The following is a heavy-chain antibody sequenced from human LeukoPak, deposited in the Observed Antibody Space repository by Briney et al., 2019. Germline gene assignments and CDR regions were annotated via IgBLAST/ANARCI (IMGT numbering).Heavy chain of an antibody. CDR2: IKTDGSTT. Sequence: AGGSLRLSCAASGFTFSSYEMNWVRQAPGKGPVWVSHIKTDGSTTSYADSVKGRFTISRDNARNTLYLQMNSLRAEDTAVYYCVRDGYSSVPFDIWGQGTMVTVSS. D-gene: IGHD6-25*01. V-gene: IGHV3-74*01. J-gene: IGHJ3*02. CDR3: VRDGYSSVPFDI. CDR1: GFTFSSYE.